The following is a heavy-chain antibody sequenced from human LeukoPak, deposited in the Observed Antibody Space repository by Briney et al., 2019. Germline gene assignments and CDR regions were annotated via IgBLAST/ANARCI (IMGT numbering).Heavy chain of an antibody. CDR3: ARGAGYNYPYYLDY. J-gene: IGHJ4*02. D-gene: IGHD5-24*01. CDR2: IYGGGNI. CDR1: GFTVSSNY. Sequence: GGSLRLSCAASGFTVSSNYMNWVRQAPGKGLEWVSVIYGGGNIYYADSVEGRFTISRDNSKNTLYLQMNSLRAEDTAVYYCARGAGYNYPYYLDYWGQGTLVTVSS. V-gene: IGHV3-53*01.